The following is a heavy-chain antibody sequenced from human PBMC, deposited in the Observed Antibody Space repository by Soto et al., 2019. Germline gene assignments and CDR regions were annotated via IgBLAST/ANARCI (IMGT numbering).Heavy chain of an antibody. Sequence: PSETLSLTCTVSGGSISSYYWSWIRQPPGKGLEWIGYIYYSGSTNYNPSLKSRVTISVDTSKNQFSLKLSSVTAADTAVYYCARQNSSGWYVGWFDPWGQGTLVTVSS. CDR1: GGSISSYY. V-gene: IGHV4-59*01. CDR2: IYYSGST. D-gene: IGHD6-19*01. CDR3: ARQNSSGWYVGWFDP. J-gene: IGHJ5*02.